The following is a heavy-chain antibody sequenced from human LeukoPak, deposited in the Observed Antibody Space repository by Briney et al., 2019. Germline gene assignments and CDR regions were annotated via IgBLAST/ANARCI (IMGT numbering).Heavy chain of an antibody. CDR2: IYPGDSDV. V-gene: IGHV5-51*01. D-gene: IGHD6-13*01. Sequence: GESLNISCKGSGYSFSNYWIGWVRQMPGKGLEWMGIIYPGDSDVRYSPSFQGQVTISADKSISTAYLQWSSLQASDTAMYYCARQGYNSTWDRYLAYWGQGTQVTVSS. CDR3: ARQGYNSTWDRYLAY. CDR1: GYSFSNYW. J-gene: IGHJ4*02.